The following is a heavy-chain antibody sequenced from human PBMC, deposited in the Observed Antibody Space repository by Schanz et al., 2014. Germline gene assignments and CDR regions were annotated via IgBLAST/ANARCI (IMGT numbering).Heavy chain of an antibody. CDR3: ATSYSSSSYFYVMDV. V-gene: IGHV3-11*01. CDR2: ISSGSSTI. CDR1: GFTFSDNY. D-gene: IGHD6-6*01. J-gene: IGHJ6*02. Sequence: QVQLVDSGGGLVKPGGSLRLSCAASGFTFSDNYMSWIRQAPGKGLEWISYISSGSSTIHYADSVKGRFTISRDNAKNSLFLQMNSLRAEDTAIYYRATSYSSSSYFYVMDVWGQGTTVTVSS.